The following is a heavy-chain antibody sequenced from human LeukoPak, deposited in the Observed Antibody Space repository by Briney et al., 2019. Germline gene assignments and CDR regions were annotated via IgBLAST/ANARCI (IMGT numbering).Heavy chain of an antibody. CDR1: GGTFSSYA. CDR3: ARGKGGYNLHRTLTMYYY. Sequence: SVKVSCKASGGTFSSYAISWVRQAPGQGLEWMGGIIPIFGTANYAQKFQGRVTITADESTSTAYMELSSLRSEDTAVYYCARGKGGYNLHRTLTMYYYWGQGTLVTVSS. CDR2: IIPIFGTA. J-gene: IGHJ4*02. V-gene: IGHV1-69*13. D-gene: IGHD5-24*01.